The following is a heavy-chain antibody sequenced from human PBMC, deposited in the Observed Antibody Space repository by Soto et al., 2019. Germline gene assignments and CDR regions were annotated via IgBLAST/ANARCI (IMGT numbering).Heavy chain of an antibody. V-gene: IGHV4-34*01. CDR1: GGSFSGYY. CDR3: AREDSSGYYRDAFDI. J-gene: IGHJ3*02. D-gene: IGHD3-22*01. Sequence: SETLSLTCAVYGGSFSGYYWSWIRQPPGKGLEWIGEINHSGSTNYNPSLKSRFTISEDTSKNQFSLKLSSVTAADTAVYYCAREDSSGYYRDAFDIWGQGTMVTVSS. CDR2: INHSGST.